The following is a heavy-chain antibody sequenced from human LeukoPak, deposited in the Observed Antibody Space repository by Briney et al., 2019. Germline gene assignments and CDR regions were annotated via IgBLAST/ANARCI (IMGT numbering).Heavy chain of an antibody. D-gene: IGHD2/OR15-2a*01. J-gene: IGHJ4*02. CDR3: AKDGTSYYYIYY. Sequence: GGSLRLSCAASGFTFSSYSIHWVRQAPGKGLEWVAVIPYDGCNKYYADSVKGRFTISRDNSKNTLYLQMNSLRGDDTAVYYCAKDGTSYYYIYYWGQGTLVTVSS. CDR1: GFTFSSYS. V-gene: IGHV3-30*18. CDR2: IPYDGCNK.